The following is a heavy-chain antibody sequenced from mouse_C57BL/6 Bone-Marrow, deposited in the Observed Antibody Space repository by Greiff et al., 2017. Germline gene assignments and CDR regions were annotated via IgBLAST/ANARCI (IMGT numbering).Heavy chain of an antibody. Sequence: QVQLKQSGAELVMPGASVTLSCKASGYTFTSYWMHWVKQRPGHGLEWIGEIDPSDSYTNYNQKFKGKSTLTVDKSSSTAYMQLSSLTSEDSAVYYCARPVGTSYYFDYWGQGTTLTVSS. CDR1: GYTFTSYW. D-gene: IGHD4-1*01. CDR3: ARPVGTSYYFDY. CDR2: IDPSDSYT. J-gene: IGHJ2*01. V-gene: IGHV1-69*01.